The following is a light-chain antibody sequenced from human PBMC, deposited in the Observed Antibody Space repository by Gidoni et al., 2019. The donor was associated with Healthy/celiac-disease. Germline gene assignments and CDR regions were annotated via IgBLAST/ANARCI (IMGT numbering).Light chain of an antibody. V-gene: IGLV3-21*04. CDR2: YYS. Sequence: SYVLTQPPSVSVAPGKTARITCGGNNIGSKSVHWYQQKPGQAPVLVIYYYSDRPSGIPERFSGSNSGNTATLTISRVEAGDEADYYCQVWDSSSDHPGYVFGTGTKVTVL. CDR3: QVWDSSSDHPGYV. J-gene: IGLJ1*01. CDR1: NIGSKS.